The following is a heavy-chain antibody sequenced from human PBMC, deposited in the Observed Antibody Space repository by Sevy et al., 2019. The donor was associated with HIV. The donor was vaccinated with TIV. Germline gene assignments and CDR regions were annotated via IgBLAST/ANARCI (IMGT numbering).Heavy chain of an antibody. J-gene: IGHJ6*02. D-gene: IGHD3-3*01. CDR2: IKQDGSEK. CDR3: ARPRIYDFWSAYGMDV. Sequence: GGSLRLSCAASGFTFSSYWMSWVRQAPGKGLEWVANIKQDGSEKYYVDSVKGRFTISRDNAKNSLYLQMNSLRAEDTAVYYCARPRIYDFWSAYGMDVWGQGTTVTVSS. V-gene: IGHV3-7*03. CDR1: GFTFSSYW.